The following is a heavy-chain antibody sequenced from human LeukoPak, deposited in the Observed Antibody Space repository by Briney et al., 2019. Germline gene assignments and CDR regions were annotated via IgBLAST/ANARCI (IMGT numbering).Heavy chain of an antibody. V-gene: IGHV3-74*01. CDR1: GFIFSRYW. J-gene: IGHJ3*02. Sequence: GGSLRLSCAASGFIFSRYWMHWVRQAPGKGLVWVSRINGDGSTLSYADSVKGRFTISRDNAKNTLYLQMNSLRAEDTAVYYCARDRGDFWSGYYNPDAFDIWGQGTMVTVSS. D-gene: IGHD3-3*01. CDR2: INGDGSTL. CDR3: ARDRGDFWSGYYNPDAFDI.